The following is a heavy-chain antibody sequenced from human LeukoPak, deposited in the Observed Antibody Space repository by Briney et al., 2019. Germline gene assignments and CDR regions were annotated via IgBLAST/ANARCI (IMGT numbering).Heavy chain of an antibody. CDR3: AREILTEYSSFNYYYYYMDV. D-gene: IGHD6-6*01. CDR1: GDSVSSNSAA. CDR2: TYYRSKWYN. V-gene: IGHV6-1*01. Sequence: SQTLSLTCAISGDSVSSNSAAWNWIRQSPSRGLEWLGRTYYRSKWYNDYAVSVKSRITINPDTSKNQFSLQLNSVTPEDTAVYYCAREILTEYSSFNYYYYYMDVWGKGTTVTVSS. J-gene: IGHJ6*03.